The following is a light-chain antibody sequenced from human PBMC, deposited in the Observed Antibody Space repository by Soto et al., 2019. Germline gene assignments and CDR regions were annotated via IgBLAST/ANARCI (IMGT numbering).Light chain of an antibody. CDR2: DVS. CDR3: CSYTRSGTLI. J-gene: IGLJ1*01. CDR1: SGDIGDYNY. V-gene: IGLV2-14*01. Sequence: QSVLTQPASVSGSPGQSITISCVGTSGDIGDYNYVSWYQQHPGEVPKVIIYDVSNRPSGVFYRFSGTKSGNTASLTVSGLQAEDEADYYCCSYTRSGTLIFGTGTRSPS.